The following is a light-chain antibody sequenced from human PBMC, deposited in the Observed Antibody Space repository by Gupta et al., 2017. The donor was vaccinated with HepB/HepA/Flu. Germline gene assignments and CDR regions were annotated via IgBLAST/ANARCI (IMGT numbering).Light chain of an antibody. Sequence: SSELTQDPAVSVALGQTVRITCQGDSLRSYYASWYQQKPGQAPVLVIYGKNNRPSGIPDRFSGSSSGNTASLTITGAQAEDEADYYCNSRDSSGNPLFGGVTKLTVL. CDR3: NSRDSSGNPL. J-gene: IGLJ2*01. V-gene: IGLV3-19*01. CDR1: SLRSYY. CDR2: GKN.